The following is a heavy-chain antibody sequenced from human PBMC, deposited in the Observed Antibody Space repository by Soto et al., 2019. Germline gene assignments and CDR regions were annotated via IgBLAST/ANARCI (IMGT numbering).Heavy chain of an antibody. CDR1: GFTFSSYA. J-gene: IGHJ4*02. V-gene: IGHV3-30-3*01. CDR2: TSFDGSSK. Sequence: QVQLVESGGGVVQPWRSLRLSCAASGFTFSSYAMHWVRQAPGNGLEWVAVTSFDGSSKYYADSVTGRFSISRDNSKNTLYLQINSLRAEDTAVYYCARTVGGYNFQTMDSWGQGTLVTVS. CDR3: ARTVGGYNFQTMDS. D-gene: IGHD5-12*01.